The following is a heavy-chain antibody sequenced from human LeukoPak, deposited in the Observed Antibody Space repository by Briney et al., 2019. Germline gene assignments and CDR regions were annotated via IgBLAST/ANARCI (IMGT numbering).Heavy chain of an antibody. Sequence: PGGSLRLSCAASGFTFISYAMSWVCQAPGKGLEWVSAISGSGGSTYYADSVKGRFTISRDNSKNTLYLQMNSLRAEDTAVYYCAKYIHGSGSYYKSRDWGQGTLVTVSS. J-gene: IGHJ4*02. CDR1: GFTFISYA. CDR3: AKYIHGSGSYYKSRD. D-gene: IGHD3-10*01. V-gene: IGHV3-23*01. CDR2: ISGSGGST.